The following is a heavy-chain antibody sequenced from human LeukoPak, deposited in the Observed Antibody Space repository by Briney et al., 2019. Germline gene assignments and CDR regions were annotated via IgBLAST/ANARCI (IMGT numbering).Heavy chain of an antibody. CDR2: IYPGDSDT. CDR3: ARQNDFRLDY. Sequence: GESLRISCKGSGYTFSSYWIGWVRQMPGKGLEWMGIIYPGDSDTRYSPSLQGQVTISVDTSIGTAYLQWSSLKASGTAIYYSARQNDFRLDYWGQGTLVTVSS. V-gene: IGHV5-51*01. J-gene: IGHJ4*02. CDR1: GYTFSSYW. D-gene: IGHD3-3*01.